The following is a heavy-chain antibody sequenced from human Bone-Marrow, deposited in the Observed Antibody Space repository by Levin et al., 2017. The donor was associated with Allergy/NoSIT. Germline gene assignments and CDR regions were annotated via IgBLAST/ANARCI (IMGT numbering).Heavy chain of an antibody. Sequence: LSLTCAASGFSFSTNGMHWVRQAPGKGLEWVAMISFDGSSTFYADAVKGRLTISRDNSKNTLYLDVQSLRPEDTAVYLCAREAGGYRDYFDSWGQGTLVVVSS. CDR2: ISFDGSST. J-gene: IGHJ4*02. V-gene: IGHV3-30*03. CDR1: GFSFSTNG. D-gene: IGHD2-8*02. CDR3: AREAGGYRDYFDS.